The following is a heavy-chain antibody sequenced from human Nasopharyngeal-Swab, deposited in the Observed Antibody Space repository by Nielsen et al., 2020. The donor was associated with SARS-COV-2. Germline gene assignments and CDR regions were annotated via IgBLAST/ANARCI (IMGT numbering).Heavy chain of an antibody. Sequence: GESLKISCAASGFTFSDYYMRWIRQAPGKGLEWVSYISSSSSYTNYADSVKGRFTISRDNAKNSLYLQMNSLRAEDTAVYYCARTPLTTVTVYYYGMDVWGQGTTVTVSS. CDR2: ISSSSSYT. D-gene: IGHD4-11*01. J-gene: IGHJ6*02. V-gene: IGHV3-11*03. CDR3: ARTPLTTVTVYYYGMDV. CDR1: GFTFSDYY.